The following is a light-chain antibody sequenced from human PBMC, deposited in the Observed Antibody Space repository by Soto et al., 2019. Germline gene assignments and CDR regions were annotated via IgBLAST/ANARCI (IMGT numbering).Light chain of an antibody. CDR3: QQHNSYPLA. Sequence: DIELTQSPSTLSVSAGERATLTCRASQSVSSCLAWYQQKPGPAPRLLIYHASSRESGISSRFSGSGSGTEFTLTITNLESEDFATYYCQQHNSYPLAFGRRTKVDI. J-gene: IGKJ4*01. CDR1: QSVSSC. CDR2: HAS. V-gene: IGKV1-5*01.